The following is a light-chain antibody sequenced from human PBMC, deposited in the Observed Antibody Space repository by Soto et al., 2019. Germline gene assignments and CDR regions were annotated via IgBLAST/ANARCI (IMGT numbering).Light chain of an antibody. CDR1: RSDVGGYNY. CDR3: SSFTSSSTRV. J-gene: IGLJ1*01. V-gene: IGLV2-14*01. Sequence: QSVLTQPASVSGSPGQSITISCTGTRSDVGGYNYVSWYQQHPGKAPKLMIYDVTKRPSGVSDRFSGSKSGNTASLTISGLQAEDEADYYCSSFTSSSTRVFGTGTKLTVL. CDR2: DVT.